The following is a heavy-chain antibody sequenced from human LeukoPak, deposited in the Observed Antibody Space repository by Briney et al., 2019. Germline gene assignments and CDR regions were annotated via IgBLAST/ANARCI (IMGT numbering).Heavy chain of an antibody. V-gene: IGHV3-20*04. Sequence: GGSLRLSCAASGFTFDDYGMSWVRQAPGKGLEWVSGINWNGGSTGYADSVKGRFTISRDNAKNSLYLQMNSLRAEDTALYYCAREIAAAGSGVFYYYYMDVWGKGTTVTVSS. CDR2: INWNGGST. CDR3: AREIAAAGSGVFYYYYMDV. J-gene: IGHJ6*03. CDR1: GFTFDDYG. D-gene: IGHD6-13*01.